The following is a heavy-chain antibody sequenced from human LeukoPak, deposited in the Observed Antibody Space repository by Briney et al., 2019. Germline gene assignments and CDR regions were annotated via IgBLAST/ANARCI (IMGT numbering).Heavy chain of an antibody. J-gene: IGHJ3*02. CDR3: ARQSYYYDSSGYYSYDAFDI. D-gene: IGHD3-22*01. CDR2: ISAYNGNT. V-gene: IGHV1-18*01. Sequence: ASVKVSCKASGYTFTSYGISWVRQAPGQGLEWMGWISAYNGNTNYAQKLQGRVTMTTDTSTSTAYMELRSLRSDDTAVYYCARQSYYYDSSGYYSYDAFDIWSQGTMVTVSS. CDR1: GYTFTSYG.